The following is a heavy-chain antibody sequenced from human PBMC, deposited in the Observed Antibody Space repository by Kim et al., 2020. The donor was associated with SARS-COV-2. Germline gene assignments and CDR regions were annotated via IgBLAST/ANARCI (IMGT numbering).Heavy chain of an antibody. V-gene: IGHV4-4*07. D-gene: IGHD3-10*01. CDR1: GGSISSYY. CDR2: IYTSGST. Sequence: SETLSLTCTVSGGSISSYYWSWIRQPAGKGLEWIGRIYTSGSTNYNPSLKSRVTMSVDTSKNQFSLKLSSVTAADTAVYYCARGRNYYGSGSYYNSPEDIDYWGQGTLVTVSS. CDR3: ARGRNYYGSGSYYNSPEDIDY. J-gene: IGHJ4*02.